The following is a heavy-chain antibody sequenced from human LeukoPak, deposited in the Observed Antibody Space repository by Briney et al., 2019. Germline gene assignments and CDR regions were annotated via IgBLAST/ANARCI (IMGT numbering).Heavy chain of an antibody. CDR1: GFTFDDYA. Sequence: GGSLRLSCAASGFTFDDYAMHWVRQAPGKGLEWVSLISWDGGSTYYADSVKGRFTISRDNSKNSLYLQMNSLRAEDTALYYCAKESLFSGGDALDYRGQGTLVTVSS. V-gene: IGHV3-43D*03. CDR3: AKESLFSGGDALDY. D-gene: IGHD3-16*01. J-gene: IGHJ4*02. CDR2: ISWDGGST.